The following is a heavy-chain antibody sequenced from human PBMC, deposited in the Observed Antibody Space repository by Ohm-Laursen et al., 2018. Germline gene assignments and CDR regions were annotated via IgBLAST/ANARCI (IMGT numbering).Heavy chain of an antibody. CDR3: ARDVPGIVASRGGG. J-gene: IGHJ4*02. Sequence: SLRLSCAASGFTFSTHYMTWVRQAPGKGLEWVSLIYSGGDMFYADSVKGRFTISRDKSKNTLYLQTNSLRVEDTAMYFCARDVPGIVASRGGGWGQGTLVTVSS. V-gene: IGHV3-53*01. D-gene: IGHD3-16*01. CDR1: GFTFSTHY. CDR2: IYSGGDM.